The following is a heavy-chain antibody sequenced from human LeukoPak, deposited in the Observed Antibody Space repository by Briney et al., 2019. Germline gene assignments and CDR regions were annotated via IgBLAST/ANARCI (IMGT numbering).Heavy chain of an antibody. Sequence: PSETLSLTCTVSGGSISSYYWSWIRQPPGKGLEWIGYIYYSGSTNYNPSLKSRVTISVDTSKNQFSLKLSSVTAADTAVYYCARRKQWLPSDYWGQGTLVTVSS. CDR1: GGSISSYY. CDR3: ARRKQWLPSDY. CDR2: IYYSGST. D-gene: IGHD6-19*01. V-gene: IGHV4-59*12. J-gene: IGHJ4*02.